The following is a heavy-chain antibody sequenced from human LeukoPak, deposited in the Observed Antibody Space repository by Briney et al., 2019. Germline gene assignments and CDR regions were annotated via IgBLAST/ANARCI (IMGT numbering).Heavy chain of an antibody. Sequence: ASVKVSCKASGYTFTSYGISWVRQAPGQGLEWMGWISAYNGNSNYAQKLQGRVTMTTDTSTSTAYMELRSLRSDDTAVYYCARDLAGIAARPGLCKYWGQGTLVTVSS. CDR1: GYTFTSYG. J-gene: IGHJ4*02. CDR2: ISAYNGNS. D-gene: IGHD6-6*01. V-gene: IGHV1-18*01. CDR3: ARDLAGIAARPGLCKY.